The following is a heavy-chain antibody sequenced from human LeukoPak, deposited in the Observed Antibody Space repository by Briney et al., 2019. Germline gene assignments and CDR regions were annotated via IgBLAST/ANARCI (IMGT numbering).Heavy chain of an antibody. CDR2: ISSSGSTI. CDR1: GFTFSDYY. J-gene: IGHJ5*02. V-gene: IGHV3-11*01. CDR3: ARDLPRGGIAARPGWFDP. Sequence: GGSLRRSCAASGFTFSDYYISWIRQAPGKGLEWVSYISSSGSTIYYADSVKGRFTISRDNAKNSLYLQMNSLRAEDTAVYYCARDLPRGGIAARPGWFDPWGQGTLVTVSS. D-gene: IGHD6-6*01.